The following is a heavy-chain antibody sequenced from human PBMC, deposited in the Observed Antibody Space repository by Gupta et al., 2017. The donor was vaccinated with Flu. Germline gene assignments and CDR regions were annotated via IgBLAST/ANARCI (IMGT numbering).Heavy chain of an antibody. D-gene: IGHD3-9*01. Sequence: EVRLVESGGGLVKPGGSLRLSCAASGFTFSSYSMNWVRQAPGKGLEWVSSISSSSSYIYYADSVKGRFTISRDNAKNSLYLQMNSLRAEDTAVYYCARVKYDILTGYYLSDYWGQGTLVTVSS. CDR3: ARVKYDILTGYYLSDY. V-gene: IGHV3-21*01. CDR1: GFTFSSYS. CDR2: ISSSSSYI. J-gene: IGHJ4*02.